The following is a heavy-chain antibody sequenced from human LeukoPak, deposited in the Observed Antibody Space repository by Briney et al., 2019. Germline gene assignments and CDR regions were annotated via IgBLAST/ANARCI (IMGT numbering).Heavy chain of an antibody. V-gene: IGHV4-39*01. CDR2: IYDSGST. CDR1: GGSIRSSYYY. Sequence: PSETLSLTCTVSGGSIRSSYYYWGWIRQPPGKGLEWIGSIYDSGSTYYNPSLKSRVTISVDTSKNQFSLKLNSVTAADTAVYYCARHGAGCSGGSCPSAYWGQGTLVTVSS. D-gene: IGHD2-15*01. J-gene: IGHJ4*02. CDR3: ARHGAGCSGGSCPSAY.